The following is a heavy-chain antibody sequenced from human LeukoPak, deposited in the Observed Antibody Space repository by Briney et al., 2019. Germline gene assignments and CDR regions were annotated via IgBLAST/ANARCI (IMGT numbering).Heavy chain of an antibody. V-gene: IGHV1-2*06. CDR2: INPNSGGT. J-gene: IGHJ4*02. CDR3: ARDVEAAAYFDD. D-gene: IGHD6-13*01. CDR1: GYTFTCYY. Sequence: ASVKVSCKASGYTFTCYYMHWVRQAPGQGLEWMGRINPNSGGTNYAQKFQGRVTMTSDTYISTAYMELSRLRSDDTAVYYCARDVEAAAYFDDWSEGSLVTVYS.